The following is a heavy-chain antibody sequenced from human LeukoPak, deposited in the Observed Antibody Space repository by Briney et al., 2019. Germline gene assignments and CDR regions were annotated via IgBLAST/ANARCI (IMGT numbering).Heavy chain of an antibody. V-gene: IGHV4-39*01. CDR3: ARVWDYDFWSGYDY. CDR1: GGSISGSSYF. Sequence: PSETLSLTCTVSGGSISGSSYFWGWIRQPPGKGLEWIGSIYYSGNTYYNPSLKSRVTISVDTSKNQFSLKLSSVTAADTAVYYCARVWDYDFWSGYDYWGQGTLVTVSS. CDR2: IYYSGNT. D-gene: IGHD3-3*01. J-gene: IGHJ4*02.